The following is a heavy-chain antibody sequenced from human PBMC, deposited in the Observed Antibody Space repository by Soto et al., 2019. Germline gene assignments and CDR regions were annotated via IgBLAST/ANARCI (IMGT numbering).Heavy chain of an antibody. CDR3: GKSIQVNFNYDAFHI. D-gene: IGHD1-7*01. CDR2: ITASGGTT. Sequence: GGSLRLSCAASGFTFSSYSMSWVRQAPGKGLEWVSHITASGGTTYYADSVKGRFTISRDSSRNTLYLQMNSLRAEDTALYYCGKSIQVNFNYDAFHILGPGTMGTV. J-gene: IGHJ3*02. V-gene: IGHV3-23*01. CDR1: GFTFSSYS.